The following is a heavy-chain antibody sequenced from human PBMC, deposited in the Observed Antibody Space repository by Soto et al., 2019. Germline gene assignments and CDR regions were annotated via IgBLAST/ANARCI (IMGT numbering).Heavy chain of an antibody. V-gene: IGHV1-18*01. CDR2: ISAYNGNT. Sequence: ASVKDSCKASGYTFTSYGISWVRQAPGQGLEWMGWISAYNGNTNYAQKLQGRVTMTTDTSTSTAYMELRSLRSDDTAVYYCARDHFPTYYYDSRGYYNTFDYWGQGNLVTVSS. D-gene: IGHD3-22*01. CDR3: ARDHFPTYYYDSRGYYNTFDY. J-gene: IGHJ4*02. CDR1: GYTFTSYG.